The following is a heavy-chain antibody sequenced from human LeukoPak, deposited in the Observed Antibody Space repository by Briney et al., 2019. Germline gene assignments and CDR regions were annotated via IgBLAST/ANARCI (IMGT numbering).Heavy chain of an antibody. D-gene: IGHD1-1*01. CDR1: GGSITTSSYY. J-gene: IGHJ5*02. CDR3: ARVPGGALNWFDP. V-gene: IGHV4-39*01. CDR2: IFYSGST. Sequence: SETLSLTCTVSGGSITTSSYYWGWIRQPPGKGLEWIGNIFYSGSTYYKPSLKSRVTISVDTSKNQFSLKLSSVTAADTAVYYCARVPGGALNWFDPWGQGTLVTVSS.